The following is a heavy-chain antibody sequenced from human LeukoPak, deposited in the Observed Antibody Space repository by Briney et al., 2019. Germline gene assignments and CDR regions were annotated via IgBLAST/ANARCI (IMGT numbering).Heavy chain of an antibody. CDR2: IDTSSSTI. Sequence: GGSLRLSCVASGFTFSSYSMSWVRQAPGKGLEWVSYIDTSSSTIYYAGSVKGRFTISRDNAKNSLYLQMKSLRAEDTTVYYCARDMGYSGSWPGYFDYWGQGVLVTVSS. CDR1: GFTFSSYS. V-gene: IGHV3-48*04. D-gene: IGHD1-26*01. J-gene: IGHJ4*02. CDR3: ARDMGYSGSWPGYFDY.